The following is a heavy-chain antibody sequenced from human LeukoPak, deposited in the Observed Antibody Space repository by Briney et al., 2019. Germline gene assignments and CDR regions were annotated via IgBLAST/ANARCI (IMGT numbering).Heavy chain of an antibody. D-gene: IGHD1-26*01. CDR2: IYYSGST. Sequence: SETLSLTCTVSGGSISSSSYYWGWIRQPPGKGLEWIGSIYYSGSTYYNPSLKSRVTISVDTSKNQFSLKLSSVTAADTAVYYCARLGGSQKVDYWGQGTLVTVSS. CDR3: ARLGGSQKVDY. CDR1: GGSISSSSYY. V-gene: IGHV4-39*01. J-gene: IGHJ4*02.